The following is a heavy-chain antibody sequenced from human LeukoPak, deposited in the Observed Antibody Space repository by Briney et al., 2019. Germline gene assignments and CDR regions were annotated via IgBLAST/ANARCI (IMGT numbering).Heavy chain of an antibody. CDR1: GFTFSAYA. CDR3: ARDWGYGSGSYPEF. J-gene: IGHJ4*02. Sequence: PGGSLRLSCAASGFTFSAYAMGWVRQAPGKGLEWVSAISGSGGDTYYAEFVKGRFTISRDNSKNALYLQMNSLRAEDTAVYYCARDWGYGSGSYPEFWGQGTLVTVSS. CDR2: ISGSGGDT. V-gene: IGHV3-23*01. D-gene: IGHD3-10*01.